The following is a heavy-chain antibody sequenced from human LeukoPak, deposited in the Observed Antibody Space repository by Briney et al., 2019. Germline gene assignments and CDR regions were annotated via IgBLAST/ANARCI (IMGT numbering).Heavy chain of an antibody. J-gene: IGHJ4*02. CDR2: INPNSGGT. V-gene: IGHV1-2*02. CDR1: GYTFTGYY. CDR3: ARDITMVRGVIVTQFDY. Sequence: ASVTVSCKASGYTFTGYYMHWVRQAPGQGLEWMGWINPNSGGTNYAQKFQGRVTMTRDTSISTAYMELSRLRSDDTAVYYCARDITMVRGVIVTQFDYWGQGTLVTVSS. D-gene: IGHD3-10*01.